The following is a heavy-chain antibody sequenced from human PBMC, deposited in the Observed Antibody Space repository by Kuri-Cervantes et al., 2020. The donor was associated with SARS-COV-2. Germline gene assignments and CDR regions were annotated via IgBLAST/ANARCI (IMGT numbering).Heavy chain of an antibody. V-gene: IGHV1-69*13. CDR1: GGTFSSYA. CDR3: ARDQRIPGRYQLLIDAFDI. J-gene: IGHJ3*02. D-gene: IGHD2-2*01. Sequence: SVKVSCKASGGTFSSYAISWVRQAPGQGLEWMGGIIPIFGTANYAQKFQGRVTITADESTSTVYMELSSLRSEDTAVYYCARDQRIPGRYQLLIDAFDIWGQGTMVTVSS. CDR2: IIPIFGTA.